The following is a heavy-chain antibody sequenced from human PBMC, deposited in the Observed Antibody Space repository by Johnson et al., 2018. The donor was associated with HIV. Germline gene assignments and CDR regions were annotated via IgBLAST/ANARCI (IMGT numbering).Heavy chain of an antibody. D-gene: IGHD2-21*01. V-gene: IGHV3-20*04. Sequence: VQLVESGGGVIRPGGSLRLSCAVSGFMFDDYGMTWVRQAPGKGLEWVSGINWNGGRTGYADSVKGRFTISSDNAKNSLYLQMNSLRAEDTALYYCAREMVVAGAFDIWGQGTMVTVSS. J-gene: IGHJ3*02. CDR1: GFMFDDYG. CDR2: INWNGGRT. CDR3: AREMVVAGAFDI.